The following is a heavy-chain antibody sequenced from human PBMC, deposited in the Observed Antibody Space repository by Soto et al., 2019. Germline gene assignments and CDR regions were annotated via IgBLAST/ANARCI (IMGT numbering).Heavy chain of an antibody. CDR2: ISSSSSTI. CDR3: AREVYYDSSGPFFDY. V-gene: IGHV3-48*02. D-gene: IGHD3-22*01. J-gene: IGHJ4*02. CDR1: GFTFSSYS. Sequence: PGGSLRLSCAASGFTFSSYSMNWVRQAPGKGLEWVSYISSSSSTIYYADSVKGRFTISRDNAKNSLYLQMNSLRDEDTAVYYCAREVYYDSSGPFFDYWGQGTLVTVSS.